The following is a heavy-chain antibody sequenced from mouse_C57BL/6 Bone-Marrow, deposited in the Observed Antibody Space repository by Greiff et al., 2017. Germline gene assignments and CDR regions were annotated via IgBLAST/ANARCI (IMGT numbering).Heavy chain of an antibody. CDR2: ISSGGSYT. J-gene: IGHJ2*01. CDR1: GFTFSSYG. D-gene: IGHD3-2*01. Sequence: DVMLVESGGDLVKPGGSLKLSCAASGFTFSSYGMSWVRQTPDKRLEWVATISSGGSYTYYPDSVKGRFTISRDNAKNTLYLQMSSLKSEDTAMYYCARQRHLDYWGQGTTLTVSS. CDR3: ARQRHLDY. V-gene: IGHV5-6*02.